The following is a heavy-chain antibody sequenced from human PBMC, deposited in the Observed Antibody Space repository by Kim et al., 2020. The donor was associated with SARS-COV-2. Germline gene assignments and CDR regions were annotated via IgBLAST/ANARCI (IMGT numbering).Heavy chain of an antibody. J-gene: IGHJ4*02. V-gene: IGHV1-2*02. CDR3: ASSLRFLEWLFVDY. D-gene: IGHD3-3*01. Sequence: AQKFQGRVTMTRDTSISTAYMGLSRLRSDDTAVYYCASSLRFLEWLFVDYWGQGTLVTVSS.